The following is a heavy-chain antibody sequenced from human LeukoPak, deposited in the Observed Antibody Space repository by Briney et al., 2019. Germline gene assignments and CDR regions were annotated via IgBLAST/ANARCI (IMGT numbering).Heavy chain of an antibody. D-gene: IGHD5-18*01. V-gene: IGHV1-18*01. CDR2: ISAYNGNT. Sequence: GASVKVSCKASGYTFTSYGISWVRQAPGQGLEWMGWISAYNGNTNYAQKLQGRVTMTTDTSTSTAYMELRSLRSDDTAVYYCARAQYDSYGYLDAFDIWGQGTMVTVSS. CDR1: GYTFTSYG. J-gene: IGHJ3*02. CDR3: ARAQYDSYGYLDAFDI.